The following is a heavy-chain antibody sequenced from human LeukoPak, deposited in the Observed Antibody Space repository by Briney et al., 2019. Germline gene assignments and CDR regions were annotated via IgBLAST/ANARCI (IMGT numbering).Heavy chain of an antibody. Sequence: PSETLCLTCTVSSDTFGDYAWSWIRQRPGTRLEWIGGIYYRGSTNYNTSLQSRVGISSDTYKSQFSLILTCVNPADTPLYYCARVSPTGDFWTALPPLFDSWGQGIRVTVSS. D-gene: IGHD3/OR15-3a*01. J-gene: IGHJ4*02. V-gene: IGHV4-59*01. CDR1: SDTFGDYA. CDR2: IYYRGST. CDR3: ARVSPTGDFWTALPPLFDS.